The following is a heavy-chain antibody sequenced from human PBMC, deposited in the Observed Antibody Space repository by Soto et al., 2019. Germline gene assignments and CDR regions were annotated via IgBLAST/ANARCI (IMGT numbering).Heavy chain of an antibody. V-gene: IGHV1-58*01. J-gene: IGHJ3*02. D-gene: IGHD1-1*01. CDR1: GFTLSRAA. CDR2: IVVGSGNT. CDR3: AADLNDHAFDI. Sequence: SVNGSCKASGFTLSRAAVQWVRQARGQRLEWIGWIVVGSGNTNYAQKFQERVTITRDMSTSTAYMELSSLRSEDTAVYYCAADLNDHAFDIWGQGTMVTVSS.